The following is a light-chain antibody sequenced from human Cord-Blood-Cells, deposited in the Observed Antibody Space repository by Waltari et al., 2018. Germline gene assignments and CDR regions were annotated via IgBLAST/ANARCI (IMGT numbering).Light chain of an antibody. J-gene: IGKJ3*01. V-gene: IGKV4-1*01. Sequence: DIVMTQSPDSLAVSLGERATINCKSSQSVLYSSNNKNYLAWYQQKPGQPPKLLIYWASTRESGVPDRFSGSGSGTDFTFTISSLQAEDVAVYYCQQYYTRITFGPGTKVDIK. CDR2: WAS. CDR3: QQYYTRIT. CDR1: QSVLYSSNNKNY.